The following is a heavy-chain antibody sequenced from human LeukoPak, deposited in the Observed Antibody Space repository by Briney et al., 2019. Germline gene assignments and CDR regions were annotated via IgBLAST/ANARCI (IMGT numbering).Heavy chain of an antibody. CDR2: IIPIFGTS. V-gene: IGHV1-69*13. CDR3: ARGRPGGLMTTVTPYSFDY. J-gene: IGHJ4*02. CDR1: GGTFSRSG. D-gene: IGHD4-17*01. Sequence: ASVKVSCKASGGTFSRSGTSWVRQAPGQGLEWMGAIIPIFGTSNYAQKFQGRVTITADESTSTVYMELSSLRSEDTAVYYCARGRPGGLMTTVTPYSFDYWGQGTLVTVSS.